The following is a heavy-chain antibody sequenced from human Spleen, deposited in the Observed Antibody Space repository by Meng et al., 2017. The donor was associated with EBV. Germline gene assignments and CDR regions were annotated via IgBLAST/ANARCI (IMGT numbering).Heavy chain of an antibody. CDR1: GGSISSDNW. V-gene: IGHV4-4*02. Sequence: QGQLKESGPGLVKSSGPLSLNCGVSGGSISSDNWWTWVRQPPGKGLEWVGEIHHGGSTNYNPSLKSRVTISLDKSKNQFSLRLTSVTAADTAVYYCSIIIYGSGLNSWFDPWGQGTLVTVSS. D-gene: IGHD3-10*01. CDR2: IHHGGST. CDR3: SIIIYGSGLNSWFDP. J-gene: IGHJ5*02.